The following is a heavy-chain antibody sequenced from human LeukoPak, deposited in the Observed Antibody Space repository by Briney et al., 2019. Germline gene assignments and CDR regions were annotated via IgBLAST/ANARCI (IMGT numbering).Heavy chain of an antibody. CDR3: AGIHGYCSGGACYVLDN. CDR2: VYYSGST. J-gene: IGHJ4*02. D-gene: IGHD2-15*01. Sequence: SETLSLTCVVSGGSVSGYYWGWIRQPPGRGLEWIGYVYYSGSTNYNPSFKSRITISVDTSRNQFSLQLSSVTAADTAVYYCAGIHGYCSGGACYVLDNWGQGTLVAVSS. CDR1: GGSVSGYY. V-gene: IGHV4-59*02.